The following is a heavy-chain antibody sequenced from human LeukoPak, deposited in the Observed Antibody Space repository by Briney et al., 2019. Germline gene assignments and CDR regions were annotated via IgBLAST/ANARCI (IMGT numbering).Heavy chain of an antibody. CDR3: ARITSTYFDY. CDR2: IYSGGST. D-gene: IGHD3-10*01. V-gene: IGHV3-53*01. J-gene: IGHJ4*02. CDR1: GIRVNSNY. Sequence: GGSLRLSCAASGIRVNSNYMSWVRQAPGQGLEWVSVIYSGGSTSYADSVKGRFTISRDNSKNTMYLQMNSLRAEDTAVYYCARITSTYFDYWGQGTLVTVSS.